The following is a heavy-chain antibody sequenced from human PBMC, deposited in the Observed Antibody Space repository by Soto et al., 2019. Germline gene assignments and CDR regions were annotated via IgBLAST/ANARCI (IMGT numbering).Heavy chain of an antibody. V-gene: IGHV3-21*01. CDR1: GFTFSSYS. CDR2: ISSSSSYI. J-gene: IGHJ4*02. D-gene: IGHD3-22*01. CDR3: AREADYYDSSGYYTDFDY. Sequence: GGSLRLSCAASGFTFSSYSMNWIRQAPGKGLEWVSSISSSSSYIYYADSVKGRFTISRDNAKNSLYLQMNSLRAEDTAVYYCAREADYYDSSGYYTDFDYWGQGTLVTVSS.